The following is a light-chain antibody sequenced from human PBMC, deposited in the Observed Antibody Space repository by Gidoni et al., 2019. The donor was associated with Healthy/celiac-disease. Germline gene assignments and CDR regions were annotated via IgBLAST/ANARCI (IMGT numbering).Light chain of an antibody. CDR1: QSVSSSY. Sequence: EIVLTQSPGTLSLSPGERATLSCRASQSVSSSYLAWYQQKPGQAPRLLIYGASSRATGIPDRFSGCGSGTDFTLTISRLEPEDFAVYYCQQYGSSPPITFXQXTRLEIK. CDR3: QQYGSSPPIT. CDR2: GAS. V-gene: IGKV3-20*01. J-gene: IGKJ5*01.